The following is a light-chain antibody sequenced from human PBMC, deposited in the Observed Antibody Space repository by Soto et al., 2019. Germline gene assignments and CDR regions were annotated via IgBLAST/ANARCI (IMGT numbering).Light chain of an antibody. Sequence: QSALTQPRSVSGSPGQSVTISCTGTSSDVGGYNYVSWYQQHPGKAPKVMIYYVSERPSGVPDRFSGSKSCNTASLTISGLQAEDEADYYCCSYAGSPRYVFGTGTKVTVL. CDR3: CSYAGSPRYV. V-gene: IGLV2-11*01. J-gene: IGLJ1*01. CDR2: YVS. CDR1: SSDVGGYNY.